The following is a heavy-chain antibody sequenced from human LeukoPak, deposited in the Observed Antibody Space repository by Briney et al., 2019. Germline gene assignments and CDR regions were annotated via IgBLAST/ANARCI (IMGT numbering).Heavy chain of an antibody. CDR3: ARGRYYYDSSGPLMDV. J-gene: IGHJ6*02. Sequence: GGSLRLSCAASGFTFDDYGMSWVRQAPGKGLEWASGINWNGGSTGYADSVKGRFTISRDNAKNSLYLQMNSLRAEDTALYYCARGRYYYDSSGPLMDVWGQGTTVTVSS. D-gene: IGHD3-22*01. CDR1: GFTFDDYG. V-gene: IGHV3-20*04. CDR2: INWNGGST.